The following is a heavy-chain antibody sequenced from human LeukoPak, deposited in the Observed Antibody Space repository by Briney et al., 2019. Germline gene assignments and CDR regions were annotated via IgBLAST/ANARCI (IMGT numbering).Heavy chain of an antibody. V-gene: IGHV3-30*18. J-gene: IGHJ3*01. CDR3: AKFFTGEYVRAFDV. CDR2: ISYDGSNK. CDR1: GFTLSNAW. Sequence: PGGSLRLSCSASGFTLSNAWMNWVRQAPGKGLEWVAVISYDGSNKYYADSVKGRFTISRDNSKNTLYLQMNSLRAEDTAVYYCAKFFTGEYVRAFDVWGQGTMVTVSS. D-gene: IGHD3-10*02.